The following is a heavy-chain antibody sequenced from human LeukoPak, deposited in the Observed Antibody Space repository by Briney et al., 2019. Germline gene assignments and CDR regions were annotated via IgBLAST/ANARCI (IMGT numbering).Heavy chain of an antibody. V-gene: IGHV4-34*01. Sequence: GSLRLSCAASGFTFSSYSVNWVRQAPGKGLEWIGEINHSGSTNYNPSLKSRVTISVDTSKNQFSLKLSSVTAADTAVYYCARGYRFWSGYYPLFDYWGQGTLVTVSS. J-gene: IGHJ4*02. D-gene: IGHD3-3*01. CDR2: INHSGST. CDR3: ARGYRFWSGYYPLFDY. CDR1: GFTFSSYS.